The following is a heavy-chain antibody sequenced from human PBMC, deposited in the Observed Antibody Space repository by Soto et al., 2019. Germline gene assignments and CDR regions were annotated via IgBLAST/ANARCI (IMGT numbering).Heavy chain of an antibody. CDR3: TTLRLDP. CDR1: GYAFTAFY. CDR2: VNPNTGVT. D-gene: IGHD3-9*01. J-gene: IGHJ5*02. V-gene: IGHV1-2*02. Sequence: ASVKVSCKASGYAFTAFYMNWVRQAPGQGLEWMGWVNPNTGVTKYAQKFQGRVTMTRDTSINTAYMELSGLTSDDTAVYYCTTLRLDPWGQGTLVTVSS.